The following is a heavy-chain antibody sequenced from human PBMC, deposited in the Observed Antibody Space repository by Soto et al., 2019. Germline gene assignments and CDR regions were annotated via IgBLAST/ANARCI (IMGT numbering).Heavy chain of an antibody. CDR1: GYSFTSYW. Sequence: PGESLKISCKGSGYSFTSYWIGWVRQMPGKGLEWMGIIYPGDSDTRYSPSFQGQVTISADKSISTAYLQWSSLKASDTAMYYCARHGRMTTVTRDHYYGMDVWGQGTTVTVSS. CDR2: IYPGDSDT. D-gene: IGHD4-17*01. J-gene: IGHJ6*02. V-gene: IGHV5-51*01. CDR3: ARHGRMTTVTRDHYYGMDV.